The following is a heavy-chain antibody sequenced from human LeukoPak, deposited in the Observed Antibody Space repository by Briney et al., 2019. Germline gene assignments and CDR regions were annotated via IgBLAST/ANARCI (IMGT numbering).Heavy chain of an antibody. J-gene: IGHJ4*02. V-gene: IGHV3-53*04. CDR1: GLTVSSNY. Sequence: GGSLRLSCAASGLTVSSNYITWVRQPPGKELEWVSVLHAAGGTYYADSVKGRFTISRHISKNTVYLQMNSLRAEDTAVYYCAREGYDSSGYPRLLDYWGQGTLVTVSS. CDR3: AREGYDSSGYPRLLDY. CDR2: LHAAGGT. D-gene: IGHD3-22*01.